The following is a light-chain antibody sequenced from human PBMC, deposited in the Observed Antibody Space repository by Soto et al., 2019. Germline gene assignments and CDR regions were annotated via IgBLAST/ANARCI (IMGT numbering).Light chain of an antibody. Sequence: DIQMTQSPSSLSASVVDRVTITCRASQGLSSDLAWYQQKPGKVPKLLIYDASTLQSGVPSRFSGSGSGTDFTLTISSLQSEDFAVYSCQQYSNWPPWTFGQGTKVDIK. J-gene: IGKJ1*01. CDR3: QQYSNWPPWT. CDR2: DAS. V-gene: IGKV1-27*01. CDR1: QGLSSD.